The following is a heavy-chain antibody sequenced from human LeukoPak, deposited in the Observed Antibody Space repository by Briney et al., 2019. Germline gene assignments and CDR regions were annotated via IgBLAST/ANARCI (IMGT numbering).Heavy chain of an antibody. V-gene: IGHV4-39*01. CDR1: GGSICSSSDY. J-gene: IGHJ4*02. CDR2: ISYSGTT. CDR3: ARHVLLWFGESAQFDY. Sequence: PSEALSLTCTVSGGSICSSSDYWAWIRQPPGKGLEWLVSISYSGTTYYNPSLKSRVTISVDPSKNQFSLKLSSVTAADTAVYYCARHVLLWFGESAQFDYWGQGTVVTVSS. D-gene: IGHD3-10*01.